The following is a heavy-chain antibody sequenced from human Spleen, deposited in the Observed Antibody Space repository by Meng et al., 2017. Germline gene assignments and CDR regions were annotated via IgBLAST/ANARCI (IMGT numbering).Heavy chain of an antibody. J-gene: IGHJ4*02. D-gene: IGHD3-22*01. Sequence: LRLSCTVSGGSISSGSDFWSWIRQPAGSGLEWIGRIYARGSVYSSGTTAYNPSLKSRVTISVDTSKNQFSLKLTSVTAADTAVYYCARLVGDSSGYFYLDSWGQGKLVTVSS. CDR2: IYARGSVYSSGTT. CDR1: GGSISSGSDF. V-gene: IGHV4-61*02. CDR3: ARLVGDSSGYFYLDS.